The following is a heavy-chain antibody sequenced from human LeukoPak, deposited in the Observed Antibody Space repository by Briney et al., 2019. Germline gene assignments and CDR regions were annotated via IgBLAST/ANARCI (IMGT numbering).Heavy chain of an antibody. Sequence: PGGSLTLSCAASGFTFNNYWMNWVRQAPGKGLEWVANIKQDGSEKYYVDSVKGRFTISRDNAKNSLYLQMNALRTDDTAVYYCVRGYYYHYMDVWGKGTTGTVSS. CDR1: GFTFNNYW. J-gene: IGHJ6*03. V-gene: IGHV3-7*01. CDR3: VRGYYYHYMDV. CDR2: IKQDGSEK.